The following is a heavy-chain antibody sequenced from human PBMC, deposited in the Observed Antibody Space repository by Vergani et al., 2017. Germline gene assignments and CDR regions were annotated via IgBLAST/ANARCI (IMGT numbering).Heavy chain of an antibody. V-gene: IGHV1-69*12. CDR3: ARGYCSGGSCYFFDYYYMDV. J-gene: IGHJ6*03. Sequence: QVQLVQSGAEVKKPGSSVKVSCKASGGTFSSYAISWVRQAPGQGLEWMGGIIPIFGTANYARKFQGRVTITADESTSTAYMELSSLRSDDTAVYYCARGYCSGGSCYFFDYYYMDVWGKGTTVTVSS. D-gene: IGHD2-15*01. CDR2: IIPIFGTA. CDR1: GGTFSSYA.